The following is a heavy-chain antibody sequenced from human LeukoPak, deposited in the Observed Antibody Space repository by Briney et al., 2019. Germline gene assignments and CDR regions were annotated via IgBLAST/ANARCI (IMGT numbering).Heavy chain of an antibody. CDR3: AREMNNVFGD. V-gene: IGHV6-1*01. CDR1: GDSVSNNNAA. J-gene: IGHJ4*02. D-gene: IGHD2/OR15-2a*01. CDR2: TYYTPKWYN. Sequence: SQTLSLRFAISGDSVSNNNAAWNWIRQAPSRGLEWLGRTYYTPKWYNGYAASVKSRITINPDTSKNQFYLQLNSVTPEVTAVYSRAREMNNVFGDWGQGTLVTVSS.